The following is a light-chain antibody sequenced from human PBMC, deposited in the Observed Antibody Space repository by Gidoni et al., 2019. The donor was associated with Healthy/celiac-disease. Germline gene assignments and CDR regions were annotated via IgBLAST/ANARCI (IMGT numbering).Light chain of an antibody. CDR1: QSVLYSSNNKNY. V-gene: IGKV4-1*01. CDR2: WAS. Sequence: RATINCKSSQSVLYSSNNKNYLAWYQQKPGQPPKLLIYWASTRESGVPDRFSGSGSGTDFTLTISSLRAEDVAVYYCQQYYSTPWTFGQXTRVEIK. CDR3: QQYYSTPWT. J-gene: IGKJ1*01.